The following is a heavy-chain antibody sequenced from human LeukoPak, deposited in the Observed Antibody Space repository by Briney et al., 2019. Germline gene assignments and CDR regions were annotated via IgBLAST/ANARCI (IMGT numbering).Heavy chain of an antibody. CDR2: ISYDGSNK. CDR3: ARDPFDL. V-gene: IGHV3-30*03. CDR1: GFTFSSYG. J-gene: IGHJ5*02. Sequence: PGGSLRLSCAASGFTFSSYGMPWVRQAPGKGLEWVAVISYDGSNKYYADSVKGRFTISRDNSKNTLYLQMNSLRAEDTAVYYCARDPFDLWGQGTLVTVSS.